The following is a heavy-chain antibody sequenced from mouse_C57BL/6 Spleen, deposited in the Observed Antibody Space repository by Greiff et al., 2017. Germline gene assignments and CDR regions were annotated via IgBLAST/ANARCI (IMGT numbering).Heavy chain of an antibody. Sequence: VQLQQSGAELAKPGASVKLSCKASGYTFTSYWMHWVKQRPGQGLEWIGYINPSSGYTKYNQKFKDKATLTAAKSSSTAYMQLSSLPYEDAAVYYCAREEDPYTNYFDYWGQGTTLTVSS. CDR3: AREEDPYTNYFDY. J-gene: IGHJ2*01. V-gene: IGHV1-7*01. CDR1: GYTFTSYW. D-gene: IGHD1-1*01. CDR2: INPSSGYT.